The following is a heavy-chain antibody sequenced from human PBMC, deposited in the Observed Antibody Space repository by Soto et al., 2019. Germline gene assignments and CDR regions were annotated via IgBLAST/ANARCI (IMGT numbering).Heavy chain of an antibody. Sequence: PGGSLRLSCAASGFTFSSYAMHWVRQAPGKGLEWVAVISYDGSNKYYADSVKGRFTISRDNSKNTLYLQMNSLRAEDTAVYYCARTAYYDFWSGYYIWGQGTLVTVSS. J-gene: IGHJ4*02. D-gene: IGHD3-3*01. V-gene: IGHV3-30-3*01. CDR1: GFTFSSYA. CDR2: ISYDGSNK. CDR3: ARTAYYDFWSGYYI.